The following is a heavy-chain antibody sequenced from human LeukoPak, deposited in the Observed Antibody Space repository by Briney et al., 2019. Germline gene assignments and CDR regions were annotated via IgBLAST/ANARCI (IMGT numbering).Heavy chain of an antibody. CDR3: ARDLICGADCYSDY. V-gene: IGHV4-4*07. CDR1: GDSLSSYY. J-gene: IGHJ4*02. CDR2: IYSSENT. D-gene: IGHD2-21*02. Sequence: SETLSLTCTVSGDSLSSYYWSWIRQPAGKGLEGIGRIYSSENTHYNPSLKSRVTMSVDTSKNQFSLKLTSVTAADTVVYYCARDLICGADCYSDYWGEGTLVTVSS.